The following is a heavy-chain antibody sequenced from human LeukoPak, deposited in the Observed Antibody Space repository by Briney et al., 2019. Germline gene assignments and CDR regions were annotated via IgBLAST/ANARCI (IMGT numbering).Heavy chain of an antibody. J-gene: IGHJ4*02. CDR1: GFTVSSNY. V-gene: IGHV3-53*01. Sequence: GGSLRLSCAASGFTVSSNYMSWVRQAPGKGLEWVSVIYSGGSTYYADSVKGRFTISRDNSKNTLYLQMNSLRAEDTAVYYCAKAIWMTTVTPDYWGQGTLVTVSS. CDR2: IYSGGST. D-gene: IGHD4-11*01. CDR3: AKAIWMTTVTPDY.